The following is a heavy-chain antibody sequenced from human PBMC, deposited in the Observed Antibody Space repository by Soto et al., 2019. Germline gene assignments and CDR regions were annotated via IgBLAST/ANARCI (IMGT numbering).Heavy chain of an antibody. CDR1: GFTFSGSA. D-gene: IGHD3-3*01. CDR2: IRSKANSYAT. V-gene: IGHV3-73*01. CDR3: TSYLRFLEGDYYYYYMDV. Sequence: GGSLRLSCAASGFTFSGSAMHWVRQASGKGLEWVGRIRSKANSYATAYAASVKGRFTISRDDSKNTAYLQMNSLKTEDTAVYYCTSYLRFLEGDYYYYYMDVWGKGTTVTVSS. J-gene: IGHJ6*03.